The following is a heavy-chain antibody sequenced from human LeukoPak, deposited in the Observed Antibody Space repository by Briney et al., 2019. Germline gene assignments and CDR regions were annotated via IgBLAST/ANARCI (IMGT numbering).Heavy chain of an antibody. CDR2: IYYSGST. CDR1: GGSISSYY. J-gene: IGHJ4*02. D-gene: IGHD6-13*01. V-gene: IGHV4-59*08. Sequence: SETLSLTCTVSGGSISSYYWSWIRQPPGKGLEWIGYIYYSGSTNYNPSLKSRVTISVDTSKNQFSLKLSSVTAADTAVYHCARRIAAAGTPFDYWGQGTLVTVSS. CDR3: ARRIAAAGTPFDY.